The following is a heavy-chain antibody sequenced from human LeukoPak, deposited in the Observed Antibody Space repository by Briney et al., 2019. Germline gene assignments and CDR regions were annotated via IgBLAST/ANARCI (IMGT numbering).Heavy chain of an antibody. Sequence: SETLSLTCTVSGGSISSSSYYWGWIRQPPGKGLEWIGSIYYSGSTYYNPSLKSRVTISVDTSKNQFSLKLSSVTAADTAVYYCAREGRIAARPGNYFDYWGQGTLVTVSS. J-gene: IGHJ4*02. V-gene: IGHV4-39*07. CDR2: IYYSGST. CDR3: AREGRIAARPGNYFDY. CDR1: GGSISSSSYY. D-gene: IGHD6-6*01.